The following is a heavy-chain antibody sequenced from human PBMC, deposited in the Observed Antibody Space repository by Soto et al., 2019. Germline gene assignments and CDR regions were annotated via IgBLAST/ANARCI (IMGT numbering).Heavy chain of an antibody. CDR1: GGTFSSYA. D-gene: IGHD5-12*01. CDR3: ARDSKSRPMATITAFEI. Sequence: SVKVSCKASGGTFSSYAISWVLQAPGQGLVLMGGIIPIFGTANYAQKFQGRVTITADESTSTAYMELSSLRSEDTAVYYCARDSKSRPMATITAFEIWGQGTRVTVSS. J-gene: IGHJ3*02. CDR2: IIPIFGTA. V-gene: IGHV1-69*13.